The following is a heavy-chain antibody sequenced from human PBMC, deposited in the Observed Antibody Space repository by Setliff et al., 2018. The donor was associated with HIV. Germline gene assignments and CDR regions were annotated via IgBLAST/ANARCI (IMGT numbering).Heavy chain of an antibody. D-gene: IGHD3-10*01. Sequence: SETLSLTCSVSGGSLQGYYWSWIRQPAGKGLQWIGRIYYVGWSKYNPSLEDRVTMSVDTSNNQFSLSLTSVTAADTAVYYCVRSIHGGGSEPFDTWGQGILVTVSS. J-gene: IGHJ5*02. CDR3: VRSIHGGGSEPFDT. CDR1: GGSLQGYY. V-gene: IGHV4-4*07. CDR2: IYYVGWS.